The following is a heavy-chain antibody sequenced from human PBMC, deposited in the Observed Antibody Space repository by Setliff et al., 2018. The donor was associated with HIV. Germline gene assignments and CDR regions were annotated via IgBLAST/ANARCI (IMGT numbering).Heavy chain of an antibody. D-gene: IGHD5-12*01. CDR3: HSGYDTEEQSYFDY. Sequence: PGGSLRLSCAASGFTFDRYWMHWVRQAPGKGLVWVPRVNSDGSSKTYADSVKDRFTISRDNAKNTLYLQMNSLRAEDTGVYYCHSGYDTEEQSYFDYWGQGTLVTVS. J-gene: IGHJ4*02. CDR2: VNSDGSSK. V-gene: IGHV3-74*01. CDR1: GFTFDRYW.